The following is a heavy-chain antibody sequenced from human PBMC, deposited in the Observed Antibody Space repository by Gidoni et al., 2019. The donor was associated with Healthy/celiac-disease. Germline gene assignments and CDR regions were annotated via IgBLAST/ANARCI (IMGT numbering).Heavy chain of an antibody. Sequence: EVQLVQSGAEVKKPGESLKISCKGSGYSFTSYWIGWVRQMPGKGLEWMGIIYPGDSDTRYSPSFQGQVTISADKSISTAYLQWSSLKASDTAMYYCARTAQTYYYDSSGYYYVYWGQGTLVTVSS. CDR2: IYPGDSDT. CDR1: GYSFTSYW. J-gene: IGHJ4*02. CDR3: ARTAQTYYYDSSGYYYVY. D-gene: IGHD3-22*01. V-gene: IGHV5-51*03.